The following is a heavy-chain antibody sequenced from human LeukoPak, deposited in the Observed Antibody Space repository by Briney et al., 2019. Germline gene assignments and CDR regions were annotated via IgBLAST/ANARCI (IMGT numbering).Heavy chain of an antibody. V-gene: IGHV4-39*02. CDR1: GVSISSSYSY. J-gene: IGHJ4*02. CDR3: ARDRDMGGGNYFRVFYFDS. Sequence: NASETLSLTCTVSGVSISSSYSYWGWIRQPPGMGLEWIGSIYYTGNTYYNASLKSQVSISIDTSKNQFSLKLTSVTAADTAVYYCARDRDMGGGNYFRVFYFDSWGQGTLVTVSS. CDR2: IYYTGNT. D-gene: IGHD3-16*01.